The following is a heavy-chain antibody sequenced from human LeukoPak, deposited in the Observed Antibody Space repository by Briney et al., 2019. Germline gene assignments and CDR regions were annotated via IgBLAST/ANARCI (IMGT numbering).Heavy chain of an antibody. J-gene: IGHJ4*02. D-gene: IGHD2-15*01. V-gene: IGHV4-59*01. CDR3: ARGRVAYSAYYFDY. CDR1: GDSITNYF. Sequence: SETLSLTCTVSGDSITNYFWSWIRQPPGKGLEWIGYIYYTGNTNYKPSLKSRVTISVDTSTNQFSLRLRSVTAADTAVYYCARGRVAYSAYYFDYWGRGTLVTVSS. CDR2: IYYTGNT.